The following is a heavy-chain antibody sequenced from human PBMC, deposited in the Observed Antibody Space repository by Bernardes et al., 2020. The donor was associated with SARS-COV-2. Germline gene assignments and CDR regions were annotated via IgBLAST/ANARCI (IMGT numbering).Heavy chain of an antibody. D-gene: IGHD2-2*01. CDR1: GGSISSSNW. CDR3: ASEAGYCSSTSCYPHYGMDV. V-gene: IGHV4-4*02. CDR2: IYHSGST. Sequence: SETLSLTRAVSGGSISSSNWWSWVRQPPGKGLEWIGEIYHSGSTNYNPSLKSRVTISVDTSKNQFSLKLSSVTAADTAVYYCASEAGYCSSTSCYPHYGMDVWGQGTTVTVSS. J-gene: IGHJ6*02.